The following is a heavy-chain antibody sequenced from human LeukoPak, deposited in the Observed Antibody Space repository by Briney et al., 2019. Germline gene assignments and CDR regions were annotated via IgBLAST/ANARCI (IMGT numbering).Heavy chain of an antibody. Sequence: GGSLRLSCAASGFTVSSNYMSWFRQAPGKGLEWVSVIYSGGSTYYADSVKGRFTISRDNSKNTLYLQMNSLRAEDTAVYYCARDFGFSLVSWEYYYGMDVWGQGTTVTVSS. V-gene: IGHV3-53*01. CDR1: GFTVSSNY. CDR2: IYSGGST. D-gene: IGHD6-13*01. J-gene: IGHJ6*02. CDR3: ARDFGFSLVSWEYYYGMDV.